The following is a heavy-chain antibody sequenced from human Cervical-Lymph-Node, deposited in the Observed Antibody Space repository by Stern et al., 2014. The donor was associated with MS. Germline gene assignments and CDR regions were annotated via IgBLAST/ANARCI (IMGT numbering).Heavy chain of an antibody. Sequence: EVQLLESGGGLVQPGGSLRLSCAASGFAFSNYWMTWVRQAPGKGLEWMANIKAEGGEISYADYLKGRFTISRDNTKNSLYLQMNSLRAEDTAVYYCAATVEAALYWGQGTLVTVSS. CDR1: GFAFSNYW. CDR3: AATVEAALY. V-gene: IGHV3-7*01. CDR2: IKAEGGEI. J-gene: IGHJ4*02. D-gene: IGHD6-13*01.